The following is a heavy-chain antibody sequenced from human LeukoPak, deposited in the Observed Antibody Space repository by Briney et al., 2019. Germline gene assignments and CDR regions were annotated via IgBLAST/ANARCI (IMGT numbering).Heavy chain of an antibody. CDR3: ARRGVYYDSSGYHYYFDY. Sequence: SETLSLTCTVSGGSISSYYWSWIRQPPGKGLEWIGYIYYSGSTNYNPSLKSRVTISVDMSKNQFSLKLSSVTAADTAVYYCARRGVYYDSSGYHYYFDYWGQGTLVTVSS. J-gene: IGHJ4*02. D-gene: IGHD3-22*01. CDR1: GGSISSYY. V-gene: IGHV4-59*12. CDR2: IYYSGST.